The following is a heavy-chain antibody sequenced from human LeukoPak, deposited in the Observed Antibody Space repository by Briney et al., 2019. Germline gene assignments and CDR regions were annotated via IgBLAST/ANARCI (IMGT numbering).Heavy chain of an antibody. CDR2: INHSGST. J-gene: IGHJ4*02. V-gene: IGHV4-34*01. CDR3: ARRSRARGVDY. CDR1: GGSFSGYY. Sequence: SETLSLTCAVYGGSFSGYYWSWIRQPPGKGLEWIGEINHSGSTNYNPSLKSRVTISVDKSKNQFSLKLSSVTAADTAVYYCARRSRARGVDYWGQGTLVTVSS. D-gene: IGHD3-10*01.